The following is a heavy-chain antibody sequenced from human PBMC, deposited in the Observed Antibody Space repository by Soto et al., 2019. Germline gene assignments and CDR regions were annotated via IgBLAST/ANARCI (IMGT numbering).Heavy chain of an antibody. V-gene: IGHV4-34*01. Sequence: SLTCAVYGGSFSGYYWSWIRQPPGKGLEWIGEINHSGSTNYNPSLKSRVTISVDTSKNQFSLKLSSVTAADTAVYYCARGKRGYGFPFSGYYYYGMDVWGQGTTVTVSS. CDR3: ARGKRGYGFPFSGYYYYGMDV. CDR1: GGSFSGYY. CDR2: INHSGST. D-gene: IGHD5-18*01. J-gene: IGHJ6*02.